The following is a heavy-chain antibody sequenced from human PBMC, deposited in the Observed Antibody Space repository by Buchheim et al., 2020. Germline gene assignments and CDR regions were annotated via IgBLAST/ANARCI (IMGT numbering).Heavy chain of an antibody. CDR2: INPNSGDT. J-gene: IGHJ4*02. Sequence: QVQLVQSGAEVKKPGASLKVSCKASGYTFTGYYLHWVRQAPGQELEWMGWINPNSGDTKYAQKFQGRVTMTSDTSISTAYMALSRLGSDDTAVYYCARGTYYYDSSGYYEDYWGQGTL. D-gene: IGHD3-22*01. CDR3: ARGTYYYDSSGYYEDY. CDR1: GYTFTGYY. V-gene: IGHV1-2*02.